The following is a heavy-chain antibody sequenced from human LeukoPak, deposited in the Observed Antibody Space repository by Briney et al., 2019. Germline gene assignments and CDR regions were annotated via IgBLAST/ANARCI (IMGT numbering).Heavy chain of an antibody. CDR2: IIPILGIA. CDR3: SRGGGGYGPSDF. Sequence: ASVKVSCKASGGTFSSYATSWVRQAPGQGLEWMGRIIPILGIANYAQKFQGRVTITADKSTSTAYMELRNLTSDDTAVYYCSRGGGGYGPSDFWGQGTLVIVSS. V-gene: IGHV1-69*04. CDR1: GGTFSSYA. J-gene: IGHJ4*02. D-gene: IGHD5-12*01.